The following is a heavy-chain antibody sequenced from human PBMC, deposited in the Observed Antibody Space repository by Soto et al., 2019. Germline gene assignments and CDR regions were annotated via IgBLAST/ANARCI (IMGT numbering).Heavy chain of an antibody. Sequence: GGSLRLSCAVSGFIFSDYYMSWIRQAPGKGLEWVSYISSRGDIIYHADSVKGRFTISRDNAKNSLYLQMNSLRAEDTAVYYCARDLGYYDSSGYFDYWGQGTLVTVSS. D-gene: IGHD3-22*01. V-gene: IGHV3-11*01. CDR2: ISSRGDII. CDR1: GFIFSDYY. J-gene: IGHJ4*02. CDR3: ARDLGYYDSSGYFDY.